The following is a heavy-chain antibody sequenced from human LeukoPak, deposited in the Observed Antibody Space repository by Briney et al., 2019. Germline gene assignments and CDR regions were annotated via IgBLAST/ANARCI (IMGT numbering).Heavy chain of an antibody. CDR2: IYYSGST. D-gene: IGHD3-22*01. CDR3: ARDRYYDSSGYYYNWFDP. CDR1: GGSISSSSYY. Sequence: PSETLSLTCTVSGGSISSSSYYWGWIRQPPGKGLEWIGSIYYSGSTYYNPSLKSRVTISVDTSKNQFSLKLSSVTAADTAVYYCARDRYYDSSGYYYNWFDPWGQGTLVTVSS. J-gene: IGHJ5*02. V-gene: IGHV4-39*07.